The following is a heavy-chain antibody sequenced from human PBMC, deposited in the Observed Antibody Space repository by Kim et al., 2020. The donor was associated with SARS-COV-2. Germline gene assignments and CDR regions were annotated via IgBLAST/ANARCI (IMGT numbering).Heavy chain of an antibody. D-gene: IGHD1-26*01. J-gene: IGHJ3*02. Sequence: GGSLRLSCAASGFTFSSYSMNWVRQAPGKGLEWLSYISTNSATMRYADSVKGRFTISRDNAKNALYLQVTSLRAEDAAIYYCARDLLYSGGGYVFDIWGQGTMVTVSS. CDR3: ARDLLYSGGGYVFDI. CDR1: GFTFSSYS. CDR2: ISTNSATM. V-gene: IGHV3-48*01.